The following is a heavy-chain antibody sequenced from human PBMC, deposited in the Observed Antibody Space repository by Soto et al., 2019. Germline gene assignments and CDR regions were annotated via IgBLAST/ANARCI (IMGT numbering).Heavy chain of an antibody. J-gene: IGHJ4*01. CDR1: GFTVSSSY. Sequence: GGSLRLSCAASGFTVSSSYMSWVRQAPGKGLEWVSVIFSGGGTYYADSVKGRFTISRDNSENTLYLQMNSLRGDDSAVYYCAKAGVYDSSGYYYYFEYWGHGTLVTVSS. CDR3: AKAGVYDSSGYYYYFEY. CDR2: IFSGGGT. D-gene: IGHD3-22*01. V-gene: IGHV3-66*02.